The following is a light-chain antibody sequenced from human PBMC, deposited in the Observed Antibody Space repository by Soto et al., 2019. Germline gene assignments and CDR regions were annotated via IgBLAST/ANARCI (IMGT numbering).Light chain of an antibody. CDR3: QQYGSSPTWT. CDR1: QSVSSNY. Sequence: ESVLTQSPGTLSLSPGERATLSCRASQSVSSNYLAWYQQKPGQAPRLLIYGASTRATRIPDRFSGSGSGTDFTLTISRLEPDDSAVYYCQQYGSSPTWTFGQGTKVEIK. J-gene: IGKJ1*01. CDR2: GAS. V-gene: IGKV3-20*01.